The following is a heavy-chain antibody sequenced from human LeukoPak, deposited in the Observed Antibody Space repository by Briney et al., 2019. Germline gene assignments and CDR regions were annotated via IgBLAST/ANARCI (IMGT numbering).Heavy chain of an antibody. Sequence: ASVKVSCKASGYTFTSYDINWVRQATGQGLEWMGWMNPNSGNTGYAQKFQGRVTITRNTSISTAYMELSSLRSEDTAVYYCARGVVDWGWLQMRGYYFDYWGQGTLVTVSS. V-gene: IGHV1-8*01. D-gene: IGHD5-24*01. CDR2: MNPNSGNT. CDR3: ARGVVDWGWLQMRGYYFDY. J-gene: IGHJ4*02. CDR1: GYTFTSYD.